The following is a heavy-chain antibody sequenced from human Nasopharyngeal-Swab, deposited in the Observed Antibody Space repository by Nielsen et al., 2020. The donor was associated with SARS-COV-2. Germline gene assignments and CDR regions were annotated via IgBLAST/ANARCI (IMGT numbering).Heavy chain of an antibody. CDR2: IKQDGSEK. CDR3: ARVQYYDSSGYYIQTFDY. J-gene: IGHJ4*02. V-gene: IGHV3-7*01. CDR1: GFTFSSYW. Sequence: ESLKISCAASGFTFSSYWMSWVRQAPGKGLEWVANIKQDGSEKYYVDSVKGRFTISRDNAKNSLYLQMNSLRAEDTAVYYCARVQYYDSSGYYIQTFDYWGQGTLVTVSS. D-gene: IGHD3-22*01.